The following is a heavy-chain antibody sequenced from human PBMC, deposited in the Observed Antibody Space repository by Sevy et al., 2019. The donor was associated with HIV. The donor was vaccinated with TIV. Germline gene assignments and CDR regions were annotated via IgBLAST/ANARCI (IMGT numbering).Heavy chain of an antibody. Sequence: GGSLRLSCAASGFNFSSYAMHWVRQAPGKGLEWVAVISYAGSSKYYGDSVKGRFTISRDNSKNTLFLQIDSLRAEDTAVYYCAKESGSYYDFWSGHAAFDIWGQGTMVTVSS. CDR1: GFNFSSYA. CDR3: AKESGSYYDFWSGHAAFDI. D-gene: IGHD3-3*01. V-gene: IGHV3-30*18. J-gene: IGHJ3*02. CDR2: ISYAGSSK.